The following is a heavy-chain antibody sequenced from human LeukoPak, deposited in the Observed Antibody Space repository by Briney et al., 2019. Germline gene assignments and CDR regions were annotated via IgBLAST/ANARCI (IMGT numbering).Heavy chain of an antibody. Sequence: SETLSLTCTVSGGPIRISGYYWGWFRQPPGKGLEWIGSIYYSRSTYYNPSLKSRVTISVDTSKNQFSLKLSSVTAADTAVYYCARGYYFDYWGQGTLVTVSS. CDR3: ARGYYFDY. V-gene: IGHV4-39*01. J-gene: IGHJ4*02. CDR1: GGPIRISGYY. CDR2: IYYSRST.